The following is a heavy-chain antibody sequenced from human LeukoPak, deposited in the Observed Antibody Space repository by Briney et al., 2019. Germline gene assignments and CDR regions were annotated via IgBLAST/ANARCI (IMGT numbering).Heavy chain of an antibody. CDR3: ARAYSGSYYYYDMDV. J-gene: IGHJ6*02. V-gene: IGHV1-8*01. Sequence: ASVKVSCKASGYTFISYDVSRVRQAPGQGLEWMGGMNPNSGNTGYAQKFQGRVTMTKNTSISTAYMELGSLTSEDTAVYYCARAYSGSYYYYDMDVWGQGTTVTVSS. D-gene: IGHD1-26*01. CDR2: MNPNSGNT. CDR1: GYTFISYD.